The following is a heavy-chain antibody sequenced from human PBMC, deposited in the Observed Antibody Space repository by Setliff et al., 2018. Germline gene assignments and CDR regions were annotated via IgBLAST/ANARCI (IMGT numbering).Heavy chain of an antibody. Sequence: ASVKVSCQVSGSTLTELSMHWVRQAPGKGLEWMGGFDPEDGETIYAQKFQGRVTMTEDTSTDTAYMELSSLRSEDTAVYYCATERLLDYYGSGSYPSFDYWGQGTLVTVSS. J-gene: IGHJ4*02. CDR3: ATERLLDYYGSGSYPSFDY. CDR2: FDPEDGET. V-gene: IGHV1-24*01. D-gene: IGHD3-10*01. CDR1: GSTLTELS.